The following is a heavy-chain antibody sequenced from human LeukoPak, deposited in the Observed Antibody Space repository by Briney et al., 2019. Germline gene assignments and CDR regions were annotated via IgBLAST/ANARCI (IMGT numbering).Heavy chain of an antibody. D-gene: IGHD5-18*01. CDR3: ARAGYSYGYVNYYYYYMDV. J-gene: IGHJ6*03. CDR2: IYYSGST. CDR1: GGSISSYY. V-gene: IGHV4-59*01. Sequence: PSETLSLTCTVSGGSISSYYWSWIRQPPGKGLEWIGYIYYSGSTNYNPSLKSRVTISVDTSKNQFSLKLSSVTAADTAVYYCARAGYSYGYVNYYYYYMDVWGKGTTVTVSS.